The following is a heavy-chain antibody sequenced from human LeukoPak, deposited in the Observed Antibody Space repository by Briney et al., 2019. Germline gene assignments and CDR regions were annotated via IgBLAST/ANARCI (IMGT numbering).Heavy chain of an antibody. D-gene: IGHD6-13*01. Sequence: GGSLRLSCAASGFTFSSYGMSWVRQAPGKGLEWVSGINWNGGSTVYADSVKGRFTISRDNAKNSLYLQMNSLRAEDTALYYCARDSXRARGSSSXXMRDFDYWGQGTLVTVSS. CDR1: GFTFSSYG. J-gene: IGHJ4*02. V-gene: IGHV3-20*04. CDR3: ARDSXRARGSSSXXMRDFDY. CDR2: INWNGGST.